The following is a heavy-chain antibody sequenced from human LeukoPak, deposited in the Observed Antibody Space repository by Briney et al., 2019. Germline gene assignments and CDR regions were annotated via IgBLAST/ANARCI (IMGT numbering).Heavy chain of an antibody. CDR2: ISAYNGNT. CDR1: GYTFTSYG. CDR3: AREMATIPRGAFDI. V-gene: IGHV1-18*01. J-gene: IGHJ3*02. D-gene: IGHD5-24*01. Sequence: GASVKVSCKASGYTFTSYGISWVRQAPGQGLEWMGWISAYNGNTNYAQKLQGRVTMTTDTSTSTAYMELRSLRSDDTAVYYCAREMATIPRGAFDIWGQGTMVTVSS.